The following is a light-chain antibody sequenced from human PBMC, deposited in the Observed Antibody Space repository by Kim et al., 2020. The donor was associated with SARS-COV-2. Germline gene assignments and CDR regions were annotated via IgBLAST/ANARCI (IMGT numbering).Light chain of an antibody. CDR1: QSVSNSY. CDR2: GAY. CDR3: QQYCSSPLT. J-gene: IGKJ4*01. V-gene: IGKV3-20*01. Sequence: EIVLTQSPGTLSLSQGERATLSCSASQSVSNSYLAWYQQKPGQAPSLLIYGAYNRATGITDSFSGSGSGTVFTLTISRLEPEDFAVYYCQQYCSSPLTFGGGTKLEI.